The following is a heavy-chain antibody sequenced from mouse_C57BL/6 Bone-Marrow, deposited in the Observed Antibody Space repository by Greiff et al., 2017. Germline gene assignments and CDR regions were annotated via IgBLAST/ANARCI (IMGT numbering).Heavy chain of an antibody. D-gene: IGHD1-1*01. J-gene: IGHJ4*01. CDR3: ARPTYYGSSYYAMDY. V-gene: IGHV1-69*01. CDR1: GYTFTSYW. Sequence: QVQLQQPGAELVMPGASVKLSCKASGYTFTSYWMHWVKQRPGQGLEWIGEIDPSDSYTNYNQKFKGQSTLTVDKSSSTAYMQLSRLTSEDSAVYYCARPTYYGSSYYAMDYWGQGTSVTVSS. CDR2: IDPSDSYT.